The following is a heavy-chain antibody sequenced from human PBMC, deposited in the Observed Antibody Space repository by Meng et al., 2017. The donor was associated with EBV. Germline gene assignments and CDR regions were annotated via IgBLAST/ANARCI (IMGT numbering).Heavy chain of an antibody. D-gene: IGHD3-22*01. Sequence: VQLQEPGPGLVKPSQTLSLPCAVSGGSISRGGYYWSWIRQPPGKGLEWIGYIYYSGSTYYNPSLKSRVTISVDTSKNQFSLKLSSVTAADTAVYYCARDAVLGDSSGYRVDYYGMDVWGQGTTVTVSS. J-gene: IGHJ6*02. CDR1: GGSISRGGYY. CDR3: ARDAVLGDSSGYRVDYYGMDV. CDR2: IYYSGST. V-gene: IGHV4-30-4*01.